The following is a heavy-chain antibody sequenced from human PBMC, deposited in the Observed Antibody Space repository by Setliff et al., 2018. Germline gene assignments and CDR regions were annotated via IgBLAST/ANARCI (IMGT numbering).Heavy chain of an antibody. V-gene: IGHV1-2*02. Sequence: AASVKVSCKASGYTFTGYYIHWVRQAPGHGLEWMGWINPNSGGTNFAQKFQGRVTMTRDTSISTAYMELSRLRSDDTAVYHCARSPGAQISGNYFPMGWFDPWGQGTLVTVSS. CDR2: INPNSGGT. CDR1: GYTFTGYY. D-gene: IGHD1-26*01. J-gene: IGHJ5*02. CDR3: ARSPGAQISGNYFPMGWFDP.